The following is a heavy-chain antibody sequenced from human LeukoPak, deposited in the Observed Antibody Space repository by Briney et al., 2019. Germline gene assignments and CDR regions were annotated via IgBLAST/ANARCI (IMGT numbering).Heavy chain of an antibody. D-gene: IGHD4/OR15-4a*01. V-gene: IGHV3-23*01. Sequence: GGSLRLSCAASGFTFSSYAMSWVRQAPGKGLEWVSAISGSGGSTYYADSVKGRFTISRDNSKNTLYLQMNSLRSDDTAIYYCARDKDYIFDIWGQGTLVTVSS. CDR2: ISGSGGST. J-gene: IGHJ3*02. CDR3: ARDKDYIFDI. CDR1: GFTFSSYA.